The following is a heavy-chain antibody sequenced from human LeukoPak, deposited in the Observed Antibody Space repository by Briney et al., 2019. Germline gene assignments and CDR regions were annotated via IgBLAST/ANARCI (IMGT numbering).Heavy chain of an antibody. J-gene: IGHJ4*02. D-gene: IGHD2-2*01. V-gene: IGHV1-69*13. CDR3: ARASWGTGLVPAAPLGY. CDR2: IIPIFGKS. Sequence: SVKVSCKASGGTFSSYAISWVLQAPGQGLEWMGGIIPIFGKSNYAQKFQGRVTITADESTSTAYMELSSLRSEDTAVYYCARASWGTGLVPAAPLGYWGQGTLVTVSS. CDR1: GGTFSSYA.